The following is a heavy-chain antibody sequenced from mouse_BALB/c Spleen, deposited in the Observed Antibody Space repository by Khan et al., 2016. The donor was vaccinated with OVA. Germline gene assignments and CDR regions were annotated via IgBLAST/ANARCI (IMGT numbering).Heavy chain of an antibody. CDR3: ARLGYYGYFNV. J-gene: IGHJ1*01. V-gene: IGHV4-1*02. CDR2: INPDSSTI. D-gene: IGHD2-2*01. Sequence: VQLKESGGGLVQPGGSLKLSCAASGFDFSGYWMSWVRQAPGKGLEWIGEINPDSSTINYTPSLKDKFIISKDNAKNTLYLQMSKVRSEDTALYYCARLGYYGYFNVWGAGTTFTVSS. CDR1: GFDFSGYW.